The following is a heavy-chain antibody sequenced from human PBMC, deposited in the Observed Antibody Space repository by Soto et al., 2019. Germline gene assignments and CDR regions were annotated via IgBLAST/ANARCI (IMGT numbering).Heavy chain of an antibody. Sequence: ASVKVSCKASGYTFTSYGISWVRQAPGQGLEWMGWINVYNGNTNYAQKFQGRVTMTTDTSTSTAYMELSSLRSEDTAVYYCARGVAGPLHWFDPWGQGTLVTVSS. V-gene: IGHV1-18*01. CDR2: INVYNGNT. D-gene: IGHD6-19*01. J-gene: IGHJ5*02. CDR3: ARGVAGPLHWFDP. CDR1: GYTFTSYG.